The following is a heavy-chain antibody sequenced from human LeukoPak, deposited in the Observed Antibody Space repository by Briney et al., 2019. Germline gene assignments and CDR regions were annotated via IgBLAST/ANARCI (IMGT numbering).Heavy chain of an antibody. CDR2: MNPNSGNT. CDR1: GYTFTSYD. D-gene: IGHD3-10*01. CDR3: ARGSLRTSEGYYYGSGSYNWFDP. J-gene: IGHJ5*02. V-gene: IGHV1-8*03. Sequence: ASVKVSCKASGYTFTSYDINWVRQATGQGLEWMGWMNPNSGNTGYAQKFQGRVTITRNTSISTAYMELSSLRSEDTAVYYCARGSLRTSEGYYYGSGSYNWFDPWGQGTLVTVSS.